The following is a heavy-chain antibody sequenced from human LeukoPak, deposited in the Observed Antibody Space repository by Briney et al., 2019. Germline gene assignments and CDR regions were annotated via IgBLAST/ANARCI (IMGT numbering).Heavy chain of an antibody. CDR3: ARDTQEQGNWFDP. CDR2: ISYDGSNK. CDR1: AFTLSNTS. J-gene: IGHJ5*02. V-gene: IGHV3-30-3*01. D-gene: IGHD6-13*01. Sequence: PGRSLSPSCPPSAFTLSNTSIHWVSQAPGKGLEWVALISYDGSNKYYADSVKGRFTISRDNSKNTLYLQMNSLRPEDMAVYYCARDTQEQGNWFDPWGQGTLVTVSS.